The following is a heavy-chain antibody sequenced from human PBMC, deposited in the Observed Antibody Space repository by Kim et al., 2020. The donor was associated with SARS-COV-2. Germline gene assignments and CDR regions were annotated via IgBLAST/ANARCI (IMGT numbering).Heavy chain of an antibody. CDR1: GFTFSSYA. CDR2: ISYDGSNK. V-gene: IGHV3-30-3*01. D-gene: IGHD1-26*01. J-gene: IGHJ6*02. CDR3: ARAGSGSYYYGMDV. Sequence: GGSLRLSCAASGFTFSSYAMHWVRQAPGKGLEWVAVISYDGSNKYYADSAKGRFTISRDNSKNTLYLQMNSLRAEDTAVYYCARAGSGSYYYGMDVWGQG.